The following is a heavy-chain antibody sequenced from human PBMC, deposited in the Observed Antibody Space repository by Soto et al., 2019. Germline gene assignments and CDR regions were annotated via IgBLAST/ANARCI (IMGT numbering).Heavy chain of an antibody. CDR2: IIPMFGTA. V-gene: IGHV1-69*18. J-gene: IGHJ5*02. D-gene: IGHD3-16*01. Sequence: QVHLVQSGAEVKKPGSSVKVSCKASGDTFRNYAIDWVRQAPGQGLEWMGSIIPMFGTANYAQKFQARVTITADGSTTTAFMELISVTSEYTAVYYCARESDSKTGLALDLWGQGTLITVSS. CDR3: ARESDSKTGLALDL. CDR1: GDTFRNYA.